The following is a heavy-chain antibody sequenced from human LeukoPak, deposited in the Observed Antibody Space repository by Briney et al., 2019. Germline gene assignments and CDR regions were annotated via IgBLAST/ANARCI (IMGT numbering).Heavy chain of an antibody. CDR2: IYYSGST. Sequence: SETLSLTCTVSGGSISSYYWSWIRQPPGKGLEWIGYIYYSGSTNYNPSLKSRVTISVDTSDNQFSLKLSSVTAADTAVYYCACGSGSYGNFYFDYWGQGTLVTVSS. D-gene: IGHD3-10*01. CDR3: ACGSGSYGNFYFDY. J-gene: IGHJ4*02. V-gene: IGHV4-59*08. CDR1: GGSISSYY.